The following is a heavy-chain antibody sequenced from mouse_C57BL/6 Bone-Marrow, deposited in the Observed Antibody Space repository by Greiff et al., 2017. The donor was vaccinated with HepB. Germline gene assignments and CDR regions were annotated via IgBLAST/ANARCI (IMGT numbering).Heavy chain of an antibody. J-gene: IGHJ2*01. CDR2: IYPGDGDT. CDR3: ARDLLWYYFDY. V-gene: IGHV1-82*01. D-gene: IGHD2-1*01. CDR1: GYAFSSSW. Sequence: QVQLQQSGPELVKPGASVKISCKASGYAFSSSWMNWVKQRPGKGLEWIGRIYPGDGDTNYNGKFKGKATLTADKSSSTAYMQLSSLTSEDSAVYFCARDLLWYYFDYWGQGTTLTVSS.